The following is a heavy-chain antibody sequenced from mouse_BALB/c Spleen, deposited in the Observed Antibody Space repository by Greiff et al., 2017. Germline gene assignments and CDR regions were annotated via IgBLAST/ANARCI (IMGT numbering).Heavy chain of an antibody. Sequence: EVKLMESGGDLVKPGGSLKLSCAASGFTFSSYGMSWVRQTPDKRLEWVATISSGGSYTYYPDSVKGRFTISRDNAKNTLYLQMSSLKSEDTAMYYCARRETYYGNYNYAMDYWGQGTSVTVSS. CDR3: ARRETYYGNYNYAMDY. V-gene: IGHV5-6*01. CDR2: ISSGGSYT. D-gene: IGHD2-10*01. CDR1: GFTFSSYG. J-gene: IGHJ4*01.